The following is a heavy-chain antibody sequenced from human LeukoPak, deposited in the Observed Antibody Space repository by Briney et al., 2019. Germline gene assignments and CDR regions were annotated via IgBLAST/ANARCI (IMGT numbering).Heavy chain of an antibody. J-gene: IGHJ4*02. V-gene: IGHV1-8*01. CDR1: GYTFTSYD. Sequence: ASVKVSCKASGYTFTSYDMNWVGQATGEGREWMGWMNPNSGKRGYAQKFQGRVTINRNTYISTTYMELSRQRYKDTAVYYCARGRGIAAPGDFDYWGQGTLVTVSS. D-gene: IGHD6-13*01. CDR3: ARGRGIAAPGDFDY. CDR2: MNPNSGKR.